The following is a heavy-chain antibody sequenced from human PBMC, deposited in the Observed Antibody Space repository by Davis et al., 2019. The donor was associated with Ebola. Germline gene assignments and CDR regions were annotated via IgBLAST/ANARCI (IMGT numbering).Heavy chain of an antibody. J-gene: IGHJ4*02. Sequence: GESLKISCATSGFTFSNYAMNWVRQAPGKGLEWVSAISGGGVSTHYAKSVEGRFTISRDNSKKTLYLQMNSLRVEDTAIYYCAKDTGFGVVTTGRLDNWGQGTQVTVSS. V-gene: IGHV3-23*01. CDR1: GFTFSNYA. D-gene: IGHD3-3*01. CDR3: AKDTGFGVVTTGRLDN. CDR2: ISGGGVST.